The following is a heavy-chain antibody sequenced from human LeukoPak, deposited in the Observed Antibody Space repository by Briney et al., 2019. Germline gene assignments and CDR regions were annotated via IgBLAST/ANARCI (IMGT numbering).Heavy chain of an antibody. Sequence: GRSLRLSCAASGFTFSRYNMYWVRQPPGKGLEWVSSISSTGNNIYYADSVKGRFTISRDNSENTLYLQMNSLRAEDTAVYYCAKSPSSWKFDDWGQGTLVTVSS. CDR3: AKSPSSWKFDD. CDR2: ISSTGNNI. CDR1: GFTFSRYN. V-gene: IGHV3-21*01. J-gene: IGHJ4*02. D-gene: IGHD6-13*01.